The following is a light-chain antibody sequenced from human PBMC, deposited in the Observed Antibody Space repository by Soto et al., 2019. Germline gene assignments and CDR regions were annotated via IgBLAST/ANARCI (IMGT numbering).Light chain of an antibody. J-gene: IGKJ1*01. CDR2: DAS. CDR1: QSISSW. V-gene: IGKV1-5*01. Sequence: DIQMTQSPSTLSASVGDRVTITCRASQSISSWLAWYQQKPGKAPKLLIYDASSLESGVPSRFSGSGSGTDFTLTISSLQPDDFATYYCQQYNSYSPWTFGQVSKVDIK. CDR3: QQYNSYSPWT.